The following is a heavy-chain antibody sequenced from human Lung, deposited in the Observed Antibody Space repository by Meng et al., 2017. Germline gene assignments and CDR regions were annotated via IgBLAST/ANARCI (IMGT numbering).Heavy chain of an antibody. V-gene: IGHV4-34*12. Sequence: QGQLQQGGAGLLKPSGTLSLTCAVYGGSFSGYYWSWIRQPPGKGLEWIGEIIDSGSTNYNPSLKSRVTISVDTSKNQFSLRVTSVTAADRAVYYCVRRTYSSGWYFDYWGQGTLVTVSS. CDR2: IIDSGST. D-gene: IGHD6-19*01. CDR3: VRRTYSSGWYFDY. CDR1: GGSFSGYY. J-gene: IGHJ4*02.